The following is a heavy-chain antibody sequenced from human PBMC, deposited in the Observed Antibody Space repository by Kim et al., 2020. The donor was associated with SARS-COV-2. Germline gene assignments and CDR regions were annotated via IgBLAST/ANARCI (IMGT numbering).Heavy chain of an antibody. CDR2: VGPGGSAT. Sequence: GGSLRLSCVASGFTLNNYAMTWVRQAPGKGLEWDSIVGPGGSATFYADSVKGRFTISRDRFENTMYLQMNSLRAEDTAVYYCATRRSGAFTFDYWGQGTLVTV. CDR1: GFTLNNYA. J-gene: IGHJ4*02. D-gene: IGHD3-10*01. CDR3: ATRRSGAFTFDY. V-gene: IGHV3-23*03.